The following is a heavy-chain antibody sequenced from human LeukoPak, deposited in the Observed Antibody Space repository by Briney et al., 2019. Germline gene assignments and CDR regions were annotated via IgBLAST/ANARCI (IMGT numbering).Heavy chain of an antibody. D-gene: IGHD3-22*01. CDR3: AGVGLWSSGYYYSFDS. V-gene: IGHV3-9*01. CDR2: ISWNSGSI. Sequence: PGGSLRLSCAASGFTFDDYAMHWVRQAPGKGLEWVSGISWNSGSIGYVDSVKGRFTISRDNAKNTLYLQMNSLTADDTAVYYCAGVGLWSSGYYYSFDSWGQGTLVTVSS. CDR1: GFTFDDYA. J-gene: IGHJ4*02.